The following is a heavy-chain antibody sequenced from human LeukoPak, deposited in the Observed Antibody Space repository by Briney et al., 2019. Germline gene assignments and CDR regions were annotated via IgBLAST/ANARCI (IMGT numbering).Heavy chain of an antibody. CDR2: ISSSSSTI. D-gene: IGHD6-19*01. V-gene: IGHV3-48*01. Sequence: GGSLRLSCAASGFTFSSYSMNWVRQAPGKGLEWVSYISSSSSTIYNADSVKARFTISRDNAKNTLYLQMNSLRAEDTAVYYCAKESSSGWYQDDAFDIWGQGTMVTVSS. CDR1: GFTFSSYS. J-gene: IGHJ3*02. CDR3: AKESSSGWYQDDAFDI.